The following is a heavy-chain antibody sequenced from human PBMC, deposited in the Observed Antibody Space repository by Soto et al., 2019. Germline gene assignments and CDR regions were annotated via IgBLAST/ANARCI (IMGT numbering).Heavy chain of an antibody. J-gene: IGHJ6*02. V-gene: IGHV3-23*01. CDR3: AKGITIFGVVPNYYYYGMDV. Sequence: GGSLRLSCAASGFTFSSYAMSWVRQAPGKGLEWVSAISGSGGSTYYADSVKGRFTISRDNSKNTLYLQMNSLRAEDTAVYYCAKGITIFGVVPNYYYYGMDVWGQGTTVTVSS. CDR1: GFTFSSYA. CDR2: ISGSGGST. D-gene: IGHD3-3*01.